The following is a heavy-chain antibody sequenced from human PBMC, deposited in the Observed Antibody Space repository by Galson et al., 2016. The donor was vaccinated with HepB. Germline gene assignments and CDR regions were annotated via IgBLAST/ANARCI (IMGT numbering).Heavy chain of an antibody. D-gene: IGHD1-26*01. V-gene: IGHV4-59*08. CDR3: ARRGAYYYYGMDV. CDR2: IYYSWST. Sequence: SETLSLTCTVSGGSISGYYWSWIRQPPGKGLEWIGYIYYSWSTNYNPSLKSRLTISVDTSKNQFSLKLNSVTAADTAVYYCARRGAYYYYGMDVWGQGTTVTVSS. J-gene: IGHJ6*02. CDR1: GGSISGYY.